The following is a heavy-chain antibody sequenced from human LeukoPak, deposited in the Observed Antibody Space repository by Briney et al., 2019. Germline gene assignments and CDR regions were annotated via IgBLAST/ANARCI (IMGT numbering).Heavy chain of an antibody. V-gene: IGHV4-59*01. Sequence: SSETLSLTCTVSGGSISSYYWSWIRQPPGKGLEWIGYIYYSGSTNYNPSLKSRVTISVDTSKNQFSLKLSSVTAADTAVYYCARGNYDFWSGYYTDYWGQGTLVTVSS. CDR3: ARGNYDFWSGYYTDY. D-gene: IGHD3-3*01. J-gene: IGHJ4*02. CDR1: GGSISSYY. CDR2: IYYSGST.